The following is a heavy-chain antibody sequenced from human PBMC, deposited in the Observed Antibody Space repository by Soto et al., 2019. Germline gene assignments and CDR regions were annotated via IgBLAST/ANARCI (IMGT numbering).Heavy chain of an antibody. J-gene: IGHJ5*02. V-gene: IGHV1-3*01. CDR2: INAGNGNT. CDR1: GYTFTSYA. Sequence: ASVKVSYKASGYTFTSYAMHWVRQAPGQRLEWMGWINAGNGNTKYSQKFQGRVTITRDTSASTAYMELSSLRSEDTAVYYCARDQEWWYRTDWFDPWGQGTLVTVSS. D-gene: IGHD2-15*01. CDR3: ARDQEWWYRTDWFDP.